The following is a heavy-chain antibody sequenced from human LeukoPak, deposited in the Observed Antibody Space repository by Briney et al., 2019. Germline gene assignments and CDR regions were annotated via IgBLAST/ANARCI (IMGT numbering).Heavy chain of an antibody. CDR2: MNPNSGNT. D-gene: IGHD6-19*01. J-gene: IGHJ4*02. V-gene: IGHV1-8*01. CDR3: ARAQWLVTSREFDY. CDR1: GYTFTSYD. Sequence: ASVKVSCKASGYTFTSYDINWVRQATGQGLEWMGWMNPNSGNTGYAQKFQGRVTMTRNTSISTAYMELSSLRSEDTAVYYCARAQWLVTSREFDYWGQGTLVTVSS.